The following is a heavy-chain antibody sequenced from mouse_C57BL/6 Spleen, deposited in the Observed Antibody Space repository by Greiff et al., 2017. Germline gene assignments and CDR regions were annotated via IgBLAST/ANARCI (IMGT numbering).Heavy chain of an antibody. Sequence: VHLVESGAELVRPGASVKLSCKASGYTFTDYYINWVKQRPGQGLEWIARIYPGSGNTYYNEKFKGKATLTAEKSSSTAYMQLSSLTSEDSAVYFCAREGVLRPWFAYWGQGTLVTVSA. J-gene: IGHJ3*01. V-gene: IGHV1-76*01. CDR2: IYPGSGNT. CDR3: AREGVLRPWFAY. CDR1: GYTFTDYY. D-gene: IGHD1-2*01.